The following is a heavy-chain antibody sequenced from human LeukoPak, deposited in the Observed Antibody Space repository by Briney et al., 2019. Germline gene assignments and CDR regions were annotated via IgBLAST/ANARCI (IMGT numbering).Heavy chain of an antibody. V-gene: IGHV1-18*01. J-gene: IGHJ4*02. D-gene: IGHD6-19*01. Sequence: ASVKVSCKASGYTFTSYGISWVRQTPGQGLEWMGWISAYNGNTNYAQKLQGRVTMTTDTSTSTAYMELRSLRSDDTAVYYCARGRVMSSGWKTFDYWGQGTLVTVSS. CDR1: GYTFTSYG. CDR2: ISAYNGNT. CDR3: ARGRVMSSGWKTFDY.